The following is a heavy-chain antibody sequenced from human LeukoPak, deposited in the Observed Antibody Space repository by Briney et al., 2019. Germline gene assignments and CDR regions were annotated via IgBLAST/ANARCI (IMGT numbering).Heavy chain of an antibody. D-gene: IGHD2-15*01. V-gene: IGHV3-30*04. CDR2: ISYDGSNK. CDR3: ARMVGPNPYFDY. J-gene: IGHJ4*02. CDR1: GFTFSSYA. Sequence: GGSLRLSCAASGFTFSSYAMHWVRQAPGKGLEWVAVISYDGSNKYYADSVKGRFTISRDNSKNTLYLQMNSLRAEDTAVYYCARMVGPNPYFDYWGQGTLVTVSS.